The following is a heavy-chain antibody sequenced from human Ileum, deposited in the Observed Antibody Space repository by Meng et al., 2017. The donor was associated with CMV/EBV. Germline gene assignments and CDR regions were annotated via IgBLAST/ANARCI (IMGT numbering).Heavy chain of an antibody. D-gene: IGHD6-13*01. CDR2: INPNDGVT. Sequence: SGYPFTIYYIHWVRQAPGQGLEWMGIINPNDGVTKYAQKFQGRVTMTSDTSTSTVYMELSSLRSDDTAVYYCTKGAPSNSWYAGWFDPWGQGALVTVSS. CDR3: TKGAPSNSWYAGWFDP. V-gene: IGHV1-46*01. CDR1: GYPFTIYY. J-gene: IGHJ5*02.